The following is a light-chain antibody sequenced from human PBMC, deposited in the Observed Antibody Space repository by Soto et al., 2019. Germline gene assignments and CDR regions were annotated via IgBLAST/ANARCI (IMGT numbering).Light chain of an antibody. V-gene: IGKV1-5*01. Sequence: DIQMTHSPSTLSASVGDRVTITCRASQSISSWLAWYQLKPGKAPKLLIYDASSLESGVPSRFSGSGSGTEFTFTISSLQPDDFATYSCQQYNSYLPFGGGTKV. CDR2: DAS. J-gene: IGKJ4*01. CDR1: QSISSW. CDR3: QQYNSYLP.